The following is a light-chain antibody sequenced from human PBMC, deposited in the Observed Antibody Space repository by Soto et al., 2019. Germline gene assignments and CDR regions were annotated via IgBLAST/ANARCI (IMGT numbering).Light chain of an antibody. V-gene: IGKV3-11*01. CDR2: DAS. CDR1: QSVGKY. Sequence: EIVMTQSPATLSLSPGERATLSCRASQSVGKYLVWYQQKPGQAPRLLIYDASNRATGIPARFSGSGSGTDFTLTISSLQPGDFATYYCLQDYSYPWTFGQGTKVDIK. CDR3: LQDYSYPWT. J-gene: IGKJ1*01.